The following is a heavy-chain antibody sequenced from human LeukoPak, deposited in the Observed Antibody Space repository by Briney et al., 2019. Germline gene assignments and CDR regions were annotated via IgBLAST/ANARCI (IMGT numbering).Heavy chain of an antibody. CDR1: GYTFTDYY. D-gene: IGHD3-10*01. CDR2: INPNSGGT. V-gene: IGHV1-2*02. CDR3: ARVVHYYGSGSYYPLAY. Sequence: ASVKVSCKASGYTFTDYYMHWVRQAPGQGLEWMGWINPNSGGTNYAQKFQGRVTMTRDTSISTAYMELSRLRSDDTAVYYCARVVHYYGSGSYYPLAYWGQGTLVTVSS. J-gene: IGHJ4*02.